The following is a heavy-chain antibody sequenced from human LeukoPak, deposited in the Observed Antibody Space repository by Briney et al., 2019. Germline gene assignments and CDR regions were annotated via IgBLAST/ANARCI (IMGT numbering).Heavy chain of an antibody. CDR3: ARGGQQLAPRRGNWFDP. Sequence: SETLSLTCTVSGGSISSYYWSWIRQPAGKGLEWIGRIYTSGSTNYNPSLKSRVTMSVDTSKNQFSLKLSSVTAADTAVYYCARGGQQLAPRRGNWFDPWGQGTLVTVSS. J-gene: IGHJ5*02. CDR2: IYTSGST. V-gene: IGHV4-4*07. CDR1: GGSISSYY. D-gene: IGHD6-13*01.